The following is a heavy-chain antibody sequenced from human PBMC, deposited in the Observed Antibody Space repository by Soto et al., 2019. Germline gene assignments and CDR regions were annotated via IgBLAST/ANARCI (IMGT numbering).Heavy chain of an antibody. CDR2: IKKDGLQK. D-gene: IGHD1-1*01. J-gene: IGHJ4*02. CDR1: GFIFSDNW. Sequence: GGSLRLSCAASGFIFSDNWMSWVRQTPGKGLEWVANIKKDGLQKFYVDPVKGRFTISRENAKNSLYLQMNSLRAEDTAIYYCANENNLGNWGQGTLVTVSS. CDR3: ANENNLGN. V-gene: IGHV3-7*05.